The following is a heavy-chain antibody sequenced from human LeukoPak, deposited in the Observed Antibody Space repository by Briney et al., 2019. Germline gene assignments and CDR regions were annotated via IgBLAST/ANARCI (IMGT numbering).Heavy chain of an antibody. D-gene: IGHD3-22*01. CDR2: ISGSGGTT. CDR3: AKRGVVIRVILVGFHKEAYYFDS. Sequence: GGSLRLSCAASGFTFSSYGMSWVRQAPGKGLEWVAGISGSGGTTNYADSVKGRFTISRDNPKNTLFLHMNSLRAEDTAVYFCAKRGVVIRVILVGFHKEAYYFDSWGQGALVTVSS. CDR1: GFTFSSYG. V-gene: IGHV3-23*01. J-gene: IGHJ4*02.